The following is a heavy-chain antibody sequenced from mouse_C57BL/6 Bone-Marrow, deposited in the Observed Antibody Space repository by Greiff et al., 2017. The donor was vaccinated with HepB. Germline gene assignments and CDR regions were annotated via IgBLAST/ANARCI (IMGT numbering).Heavy chain of an antibody. CDR3: TRGAYYEYDHY. CDR1: GYTFTDYE. CDR2: IDPETGGT. J-gene: IGHJ2*01. V-gene: IGHV1-15*01. Sequence: VQLQQSGAELVRPGASVTLSCKASGYTFTDYEMHWVKQTPVHGLEWIGAIDPETGGTAYNQKFKGKAILTADKSSSTAYMELRSLTSEDSAVYYCTRGAYYEYDHYWGQGTTLTVSS. D-gene: IGHD2-4*01.